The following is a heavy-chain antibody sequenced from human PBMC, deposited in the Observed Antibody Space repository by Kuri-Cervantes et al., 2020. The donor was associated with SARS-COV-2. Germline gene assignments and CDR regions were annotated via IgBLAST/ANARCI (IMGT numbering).Heavy chain of an antibody. D-gene: IGHD5/OR15-5a*01. CDR1: GGTFSSAI. Sequence: SVKVSCKASGGTFSSAIISWVRQAPGQGLEWMGGIMPDLGMPNYAQKFRGRVTITADTSTTTAYLELSGLRSGDTALYYCASDGVSRSLSLDFWGPGTLVTVSS. V-gene: IGHV1-69*10. J-gene: IGHJ4*02. CDR3: ASDGVSRSLSLDF. CDR2: IMPDLGMP.